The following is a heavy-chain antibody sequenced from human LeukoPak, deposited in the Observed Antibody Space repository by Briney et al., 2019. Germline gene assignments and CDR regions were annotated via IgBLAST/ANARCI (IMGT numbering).Heavy chain of an antibody. CDR3: VTTQQLVFFDY. D-gene: IGHD6-13*01. CDR2: IKQDGSEK. CDR1: GFTFTSYW. J-gene: IGHJ4*02. V-gene: IGHV3-7*01. Sequence: GGSLRLSCAASGFTFTSYWMSWVRQAPGKGLEWVANIKQDGSEKYYVDSVKGRFTISRDNAKNSLYLQMNSLRAEDTAVYYCVTTQQLVFFDYWGQGTLVTVSS.